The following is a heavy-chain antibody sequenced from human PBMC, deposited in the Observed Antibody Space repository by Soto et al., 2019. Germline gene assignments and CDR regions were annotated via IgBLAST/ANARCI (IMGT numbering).Heavy chain of an antibody. CDR2: INPSGGST. V-gene: IGHV1-46*01. CDR1: GYTFTSYY. Sequence: ASVKVSCKASGYTFTSYYMHWVRQAPGQGLEWMGIINPSGGSTSYAQKFQGRDTMTRDTSTSTVYMELSSLRSEDTAVYYCARDRSFIAVAHYYYYGMDVWGQGTTVTVSS. D-gene: IGHD6-19*01. J-gene: IGHJ6*02. CDR3: ARDRSFIAVAHYYYYGMDV.